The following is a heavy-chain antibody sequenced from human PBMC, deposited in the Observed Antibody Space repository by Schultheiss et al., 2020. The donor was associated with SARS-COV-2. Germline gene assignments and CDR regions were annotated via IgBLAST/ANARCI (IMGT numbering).Heavy chain of an antibody. CDR1: GFTFSRYG. V-gene: IGHV3-30*03. J-gene: IGHJ4*02. CDR2: ISYDGSNK. Sequence: GSLRLSCAASGFTFSRYGMHWVRQAPGKGLEWVAVISYDGSNKYYADSVKGRFTISRDNSKNTLYLQMNSLRAEDTAVYYCARGHSSGYYNYFDYWGQGTLVTVSS. D-gene: IGHD3-22*01. CDR3: ARGHSSGYYNYFDY.